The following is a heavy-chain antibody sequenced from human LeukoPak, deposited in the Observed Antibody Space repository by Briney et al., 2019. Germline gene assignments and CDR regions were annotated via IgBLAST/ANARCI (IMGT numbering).Heavy chain of an antibody. CDR3: ARDRRYDILTGYYWWESDC. CDR2: ISYDGSNK. Sequence: GGSLRLSCAASGFTFSSYAMHWVRQAPGKGLEWVAVISYDGSNKYYADSVKGRFTISRDNSKNTLYLQMNSLRAEDTAVYYCARDRRYDILTGYYWWESDCWGQGTLVTVSS. D-gene: IGHD3-9*01. CDR1: GFTFSSYA. V-gene: IGHV3-30*04. J-gene: IGHJ4*02.